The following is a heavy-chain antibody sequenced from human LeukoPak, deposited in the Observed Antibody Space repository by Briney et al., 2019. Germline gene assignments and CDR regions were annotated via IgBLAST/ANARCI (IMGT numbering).Heavy chain of an antibody. D-gene: IGHD6-13*01. CDR3: GALGQQLIP. V-gene: IGHV3-74*01. J-gene: IGHJ4*02. CDR1: GFTFSSYS. CDR2: VNSDGSST. Sequence: GGSLRLSCAASGFTFSSYSMNWVRQAPGKGLVWVSRVNSDGSSTSYADFVKGRFTISRDNAKNTLYLQMNSLRAEDTAVYYCGALGQQLIPWGQGTLVTVSS.